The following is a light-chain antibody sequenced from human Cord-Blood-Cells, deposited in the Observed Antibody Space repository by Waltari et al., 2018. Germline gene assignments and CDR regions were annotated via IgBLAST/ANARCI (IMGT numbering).Light chain of an antibody. J-gene: IGKJ1*01. CDR3: QQSYSTPPT. Sequence: DIQMTQSPSSLSASVGDSVTITCRASQSISSYLNWDQQKPGKAPKLLIYAASSLQSRVPSRFSGIGSGTDFTLTISSLQPEDFATYYCQQSYSTPPTFGQGTKVEIK. V-gene: IGKV1-39*01. CDR2: AAS. CDR1: QSISSY.